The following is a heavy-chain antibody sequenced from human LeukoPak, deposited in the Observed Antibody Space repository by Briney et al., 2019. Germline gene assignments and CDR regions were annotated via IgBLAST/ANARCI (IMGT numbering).Heavy chain of an antibody. J-gene: IGHJ4*02. V-gene: IGHV4-30-4*01. CDR2: IYYSGST. CDR3: ARGQRIVGATPPFDY. Sequence: SETLSLTCTVSGGSISSGDYYWSWIRQPPGKGLEWIGYIYYSGSTYYNPSLKSRVTISVDTSKNQFSLKLSSVTAADTAVYYCARGQRIVGATPPFDYWGQGTLVTVSS. CDR1: GGSISSGDYY. D-gene: IGHD1-26*01.